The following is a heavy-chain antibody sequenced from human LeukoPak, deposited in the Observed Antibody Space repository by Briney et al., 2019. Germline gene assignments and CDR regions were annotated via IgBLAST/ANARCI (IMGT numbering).Heavy chain of an antibody. Sequence: GGSLRLACAASGFTFSSYAMHGVRQAPGKGLEWVAVISYDGSNKYYADSVKGRFTISRDNSKNTLYLQMNSLRAEDTAVYYCARDPHDYGDYRHYYYYGMDVWGQGTTVTVSS. CDR3: ARDPHDYGDYRHYYYYGMDV. CDR2: ISYDGSNK. CDR1: GFTFSSYA. J-gene: IGHJ6*02. V-gene: IGHV3-30-3*01. D-gene: IGHD4-17*01.